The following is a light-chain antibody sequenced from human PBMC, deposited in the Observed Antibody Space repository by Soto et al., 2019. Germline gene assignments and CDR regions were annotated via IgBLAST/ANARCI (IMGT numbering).Light chain of an antibody. Sequence: QSVLTQPPSASGSPGQSVTISCTGTSRDVGGYNYVSGYQQHPGKAPKPMIYEGSKRTSGVPDRFSGSKSDNTASLSVSGLQAEDEADYYRSSYASSGPVLFGGGTKLTVL. CDR2: EGS. CDR1: SRDVGGYNY. CDR3: SSYASSGPVL. V-gene: IGLV2-8*01. J-gene: IGLJ2*01.